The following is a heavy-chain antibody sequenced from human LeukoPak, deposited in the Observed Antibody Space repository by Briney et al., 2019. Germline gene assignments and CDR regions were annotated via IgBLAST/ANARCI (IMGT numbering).Heavy chain of an antibody. V-gene: IGHV3-23*01. CDR3: ARRLRGRLGAISAFDI. CDR2: ISGSGSGT. D-gene: IGHD3-3*01. CDR1: GFTFSSYD. Sequence: GGSLRLSCAASGFTFSSYDMSWVRQAPGKGLEWVSAISGSGSGTYYADSVKGRFTISRDNAKNSLYLQMNSLRAEDTAVYYCARRLRGRLGAISAFDIWGQGTMVTVSS. J-gene: IGHJ3*02.